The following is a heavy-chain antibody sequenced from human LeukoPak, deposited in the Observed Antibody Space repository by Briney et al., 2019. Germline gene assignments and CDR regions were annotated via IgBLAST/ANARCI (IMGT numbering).Heavy chain of an antibody. V-gene: IGHV1-18*01. CDR3: ARRLRITDSSGYYYYFDY. Sequence: ASVKVSCKASGYTFTSYGISWVRQAPGQGLEWMGWISAYNGNTNYTQKLQGRVTMTTDTSTSTAYMELGSLRSDDTAVYYCARRLRITDSSGYYYYFDYWGQGTLVTVSS. D-gene: IGHD3-22*01. CDR1: GYTFTSYG. J-gene: IGHJ4*02. CDR2: ISAYNGNT.